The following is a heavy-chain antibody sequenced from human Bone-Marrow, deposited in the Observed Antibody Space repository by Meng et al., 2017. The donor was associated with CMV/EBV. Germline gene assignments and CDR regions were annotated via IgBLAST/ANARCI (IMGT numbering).Heavy chain of an antibody. V-gene: IGHV1-2*02. D-gene: IGHD6-13*01. CDR1: GYTFTGYY. J-gene: IGHJ1*01. CDR3: VSRWGIAAAGTYFQH. CDR2: INPNSGGT. Sequence: ASVKVSCKASGYTFTGYYMHWVRQAPGQGLEWMGWINPNSGGTNYAQKFQGRVTITTDESTSTAYMELSSLRSEDTAVYYCVSRWGIAAAGTYFQHWGQGTRVTVSS.